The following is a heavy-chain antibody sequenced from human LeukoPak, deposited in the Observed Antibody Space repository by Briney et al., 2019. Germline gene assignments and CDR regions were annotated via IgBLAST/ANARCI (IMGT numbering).Heavy chain of an antibody. CDR3: TTEGYGDYRFDP. V-gene: IGHV3-15*01. D-gene: IGHD4-17*01. CDR2: IKSKTDGGTT. Sequence: PGGSLRLSCAASGFTVNSNYMSWVRQAPGKGLEWVGRIKSKTDGGTTDYAAPVKGRFTISRDDSKNTLYLQMNSLKTEDTAVYYCTTEGYGDYRFDPWGQGTLVTVSS. CDR1: GFTVNSNY. J-gene: IGHJ5*02.